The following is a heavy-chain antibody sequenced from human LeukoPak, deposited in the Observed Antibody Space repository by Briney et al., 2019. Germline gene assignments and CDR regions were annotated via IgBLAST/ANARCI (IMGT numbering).Heavy chain of an antibody. V-gene: IGHV3-9*03. CDR2: INWNSLSV. CDR1: GFTFDDYT. Sequence: GGSLRLSCAASGFTFDDYTMHWVRQAPGKGLEWVSGINWNSLSVAYADSVKGRFIISRDNAKNSLYLQMNSLRAEDMALYYCAKGGDYFDDWGQGTLVTVSS. CDR3: AKGGDYFDD. J-gene: IGHJ4*02.